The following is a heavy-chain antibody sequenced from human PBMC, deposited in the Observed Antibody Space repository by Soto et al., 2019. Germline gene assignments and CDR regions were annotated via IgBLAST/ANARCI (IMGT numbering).Heavy chain of an antibody. J-gene: IGHJ4*02. Sequence: SETLSLTCTVSGGSISSSTYYWGWMRQPPGKGLEWIASFFIGGNTYYNPSLKSRVTISVDTSKNQFSLKLSSVTAADTAVYYCARDLGGWPDYWGQGTLVTVSS. CDR1: GGSISSSTYY. CDR2: FFIGGNT. V-gene: IGHV4-39*02. CDR3: ARDLGGWPDY. D-gene: IGHD2-15*01.